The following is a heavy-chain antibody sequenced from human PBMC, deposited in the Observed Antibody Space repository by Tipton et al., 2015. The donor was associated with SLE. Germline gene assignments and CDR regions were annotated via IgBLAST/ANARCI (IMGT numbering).Heavy chain of an antibody. D-gene: IGHD6-13*01. Sequence: TLSLTCAVSGGSISSGGYSWSWIRELPGKGLEWIGYIYHSGSTYYSPSLKSRVTISVDTSKNQFSLKLSSVTAADTAVYYCARAGEGIAAWGQGTLVTVSS. J-gene: IGHJ5*02. CDR3: ARAGEGIAA. CDR2: IYHSGST. V-gene: IGHV4-30-2*01. CDR1: GGSISSGGYS.